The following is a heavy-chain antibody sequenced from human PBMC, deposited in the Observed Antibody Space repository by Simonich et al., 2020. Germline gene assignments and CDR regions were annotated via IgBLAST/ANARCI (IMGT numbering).Heavy chain of an antibody. J-gene: IGHJ4*02. Sequence: QVQLVQSGAEGKKPGASVQVSCKASGYTFTGYYMHWVRQAPGQGLELMGWINPNSGGTNYAQKFQGRVTMTRDTFISTAYMELSRLRSDDTAVYYCAREVLTGIFTFDYWGQGTLVTVSS. V-gene: IGHV1-2*02. CDR1: GYTFTGYY. CDR3: AREVLTGIFTFDY. CDR2: INPNSGGT. D-gene: IGHD7-27*01.